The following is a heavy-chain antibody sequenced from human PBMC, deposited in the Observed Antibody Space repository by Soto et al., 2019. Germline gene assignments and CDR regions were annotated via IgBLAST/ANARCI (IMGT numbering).Heavy chain of an antibody. CDR1: GGTFSSYA. J-gene: IGHJ6*02. CDR2: IIPIVGTA. D-gene: IGHD1-1*01. Sequence: SVKVSCEASGGTFSSYAISWVRQAPGQGLEWMGGIIPIVGTANYAQKFQGRVTITADESTSTAYMELSSLRSEGTAVYYCASGMSYYYYGMDVWGHGTTMTV. CDR3: ASGMSYYYYGMDV. V-gene: IGHV1-69*13.